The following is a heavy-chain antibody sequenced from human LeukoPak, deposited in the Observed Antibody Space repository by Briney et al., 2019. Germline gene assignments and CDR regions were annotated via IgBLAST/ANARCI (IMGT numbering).Heavy chain of an antibody. CDR3: ARVYCSSTSCLSWFDP. D-gene: IGHD2-2*01. J-gene: IGHJ5*02. V-gene: IGHV1-46*03. CDR2: INPSGGST. Sequence: ASVKVSCKASGYTFTSYYMHWVRQAPGQGLEWMGIINPSGGSTSYAQKFQGRVTMTRDTSTSTVYMELSSLRSEDTAVYYRARVYCSSTSCLSWFDPWGQGTLVTVSS. CDR1: GYTFTSYY.